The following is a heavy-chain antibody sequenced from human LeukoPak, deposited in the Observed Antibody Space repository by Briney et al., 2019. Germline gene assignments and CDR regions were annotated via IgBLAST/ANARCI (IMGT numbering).Heavy chain of an antibody. V-gene: IGHV3-30*04. J-gene: IGHJ4*02. CDR1: GFTFSSYA. Sequence: GRSLRLSCAASGFTFSSYAMHWVRQAPGKGLEWVAVISYNGSNKYYADSVKGRFTISRDNSKNTLYLQMNSLRAEDTAVYYCARGVVVVVTAIPESYYFDYWGQGTLVTVSS. CDR3: ARGVVVVVTAIPESYYFDY. D-gene: IGHD2-21*02. CDR2: ISYNGSNK.